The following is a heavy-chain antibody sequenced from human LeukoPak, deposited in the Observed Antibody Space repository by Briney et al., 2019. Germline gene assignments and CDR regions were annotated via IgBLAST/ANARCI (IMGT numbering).Heavy chain of an antibody. CDR2: IYYSGST. CDR3: ARQATGEGELSDY. Sequence: SETLSLTCTVSGDSISSSSYYWGWIRQPPGKGLEWIGSIYYSGSTYYNPSLKSRVTISVDTSKNQFSLKLSSVTAADTAVYYCARQATGEGELSDYWGQGTLVTVSS. D-gene: IGHD3-16*02. CDR1: GDSISSSSYY. V-gene: IGHV4-39*01. J-gene: IGHJ4*02.